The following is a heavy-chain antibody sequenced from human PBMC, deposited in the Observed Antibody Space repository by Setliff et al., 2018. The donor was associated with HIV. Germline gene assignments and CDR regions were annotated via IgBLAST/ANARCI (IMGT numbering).Heavy chain of an antibody. CDR1: GASINSDDYY. J-gene: IGHJ4*02. D-gene: IGHD1-1*01. CDR2: IYYSGTT. V-gene: IGHV4-31*03. Sequence: PSETLSLTCTVSGASINSDDYYWSWVRHHPGRGLEWIGYIYYSGTTYFNASLKSRLTMSLDTSKNQLSLNLTSVSAADAAVYYCATRGWNGYKAFDYWGQGTLVTVSS. CDR3: ATRGWNGYKAFDY.